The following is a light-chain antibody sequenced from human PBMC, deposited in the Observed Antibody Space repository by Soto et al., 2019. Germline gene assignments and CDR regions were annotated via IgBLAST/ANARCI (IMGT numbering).Light chain of an antibody. V-gene: IGLV2-14*01. CDR1: SSDVGGYNY. CDR3: SSFSSSTTFYV. J-gene: IGLJ1*01. Sequence: QSVLTQPASVSGSPGQSITISCTGTSSDVGGYNYVSWYQQHPGKAPKLMIHEVSNRPSGVSNRFSGSKSGNTASLTISGLQAEDEADYYCSSFSSSTTFYVFGTGTKLTV. CDR2: EVS.